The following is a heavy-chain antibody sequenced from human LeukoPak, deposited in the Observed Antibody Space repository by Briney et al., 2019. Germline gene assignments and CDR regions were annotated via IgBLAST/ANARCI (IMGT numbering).Heavy chain of an antibody. D-gene: IGHD3-22*01. Sequence: GASVKVSCKTSGYTFTGYYVHWVRQAPGQGLEWMGWINPNSGGTNYAQKFQGRVTMTRDTSISTAYMELSRLRSDDTAVYYCARDYDYYDSSGYSFFDYWGQGTLVTVSS. V-gene: IGHV1-2*02. CDR1: GYTFTGYY. CDR2: INPNSGGT. J-gene: IGHJ4*02. CDR3: ARDYDYYDSSGYSFFDY.